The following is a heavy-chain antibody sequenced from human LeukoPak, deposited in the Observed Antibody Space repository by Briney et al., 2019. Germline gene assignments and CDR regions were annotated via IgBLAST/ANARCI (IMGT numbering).Heavy chain of an antibody. D-gene: IGHD5-12*01. J-gene: IGHJ6*03. CDR1: GASITTNPYY. Sequence: SETLSLTCTVSGASITTNPYYWGWIRQPPGQGLEWIGSIYYSGTTYYNPSLKSRVSMSVDTSKNEFSLKVTSVTAADTGVYYCARERSIVATSPRSAISWSNYYYYYMDVWGKGTTVTISS. CDR3: ARERSIVATSPRSAISWSNYYYYYMDV. V-gene: IGHV4-39*07. CDR2: IYYSGTT.